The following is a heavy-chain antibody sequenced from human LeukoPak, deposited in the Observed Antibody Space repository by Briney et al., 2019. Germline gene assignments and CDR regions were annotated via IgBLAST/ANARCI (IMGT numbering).Heavy chain of an antibody. Sequence: SGTLSLTCTVSGGSISSYYWSWIRQPPGKGLEWIGYIYYSGSTNYNPSLKSRVTISVDTSKNQFSLKLSSVTAADTAVYYCARLGGGYYYDYWGQGTLVTVSS. V-gene: IGHV4-59*08. CDR3: ARLGGGYYYDY. D-gene: IGHD3-22*01. CDR2: IYYSGST. CDR1: GGSISSYY. J-gene: IGHJ4*02.